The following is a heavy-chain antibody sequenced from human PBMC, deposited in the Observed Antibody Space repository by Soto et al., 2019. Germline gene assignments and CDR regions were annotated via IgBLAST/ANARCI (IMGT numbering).Heavy chain of an antibody. Sequence: SETLSLTCAVSGGSFTSNNWWTWVRQPPGQGREWIGEIYRTGSTNYNPSLKSRVTISLDKSENQFSLKVTSLTAADTTVYYCASRDPGTSVDYWGQGTLVTVSS. CDR2: IYRTGST. D-gene: IGHD1-7*01. V-gene: IGHV4-4*02. J-gene: IGHJ4*02. CDR1: GGSFTSNNW. CDR3: ASRDPGTSVDY.